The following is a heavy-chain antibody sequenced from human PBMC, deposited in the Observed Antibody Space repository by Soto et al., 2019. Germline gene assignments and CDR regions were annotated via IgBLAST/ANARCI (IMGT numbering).Heavy chain of an antibody. D-gene: IGHD5-12*01. V-gene: IGHV4-30-4*01. CDR3: AGARYGYCGQGCCYTRYGFAS. CDR1: GDSVSSGHQF. CDR2: IHYSGST. Sequence: QVQLQESGPGLMKPSQTLSLTCTVSGDSVSSGHQFWTWIRQPPGKGLEWIGFIHYSGSTYYNPSRQSRVSISTDRTRNRFSLNLQSATAADTSKYYCAGARYGYCGQGCCYTRYGFASWGQGTLVSVSS. J-gene: IGHJ5*01.